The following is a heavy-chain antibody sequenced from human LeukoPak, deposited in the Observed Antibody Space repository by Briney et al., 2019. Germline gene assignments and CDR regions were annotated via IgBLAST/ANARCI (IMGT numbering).Heavy chain of an antibody. CDR1: GGSFSGYY. D-gene: IGHD3-22*01. V-gene: IGHV4-34*01. CDR2: INHSEGT. CDR3: ARSPRYYYDSSGYPHCWFDP. Sequence: SETLSLTCAVYGGSFSGYYWSWIRQPPGKGLEWIGEINHSEGTNYKSSLKSRVTISVDTSKNQVSLKVSSVTAADTAVYYCARSPRYYYDSSGYPHCWFDPWGQGTLVTVSS. J-gene: IGHJ5*02.